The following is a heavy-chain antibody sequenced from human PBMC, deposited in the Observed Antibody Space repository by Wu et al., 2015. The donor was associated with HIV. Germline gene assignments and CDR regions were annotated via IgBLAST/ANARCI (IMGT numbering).Heavy chain of an antibody. V-gene: IGHV1-2*02. CDR2: INPNSGGT. CDR1: GYTFTGYY. CDR3: ARARFDMWELLRWGGAGFDY. Sequence: QVQLVQSGAEVKKPGASVKVSCKASGYTFTGYYMHWVRQAPGQGLEWMGWINPNSGGTNYAQKFQGRVTMTRDTSISTAYMELSRLRSDDTAVYYCARARFDMWELLRWGGAGFDYVGPGNPGSPSPQ. J-gene: IGHJ4*02. D-gene: IGHD1-26*01.